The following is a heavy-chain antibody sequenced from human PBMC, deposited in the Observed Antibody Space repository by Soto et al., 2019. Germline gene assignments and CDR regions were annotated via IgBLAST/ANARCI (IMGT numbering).Heavy chain of an antibody. CDR3: AREGVDTAMVISFAFDI. D-gene: IGHD5-18*01. CDR2: INHSGST. CDR1: GGSFSGYY. Sequence: SETLSLTCAVYGGSFSGYYWSWIRQPPGKGLEWIGEINHSGSTNYNPSLKSRVTISVDTSKNQFSLKLSSVTAADTAVYYCAREGVDTAMVISFAFDIWGQGTMVTVSS. V-gene: IGHV4-34*01. J-gene: IGHJ3*02.